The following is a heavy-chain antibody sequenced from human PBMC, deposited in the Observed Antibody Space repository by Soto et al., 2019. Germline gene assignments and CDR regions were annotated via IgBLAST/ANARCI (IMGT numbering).Heavy chain of an antibody. V-gene: IGHV4-31*03. CDR1: GGSISSGGYY. CDR2: IYYSGST. J-gene: IGHJ4*02. CDR3: ARDVGAGHYDRSGYDFDY. D-gene: IGHD3-22*01. Sequence: QVQLQESGPGLVKPSQTLSLTCTVSGGSISSGGYYWSWIRQHPGKGLERIGYIYYSGSTYYNPYLKRRVTISVDTSKNQFYLKLSSVTAADAAVYYCARDVGAGHYDRSGYDFDYWGQGTLVTVSS.